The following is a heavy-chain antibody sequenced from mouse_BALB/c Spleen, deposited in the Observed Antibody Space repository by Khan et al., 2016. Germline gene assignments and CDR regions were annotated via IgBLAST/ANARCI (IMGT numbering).Heavy chain of an antibody. CDR1: GYAFSSYW. CDR3: VRDGEGDY. Sequence: VQLQESGAELVRPGFSVKISCKASGYAFSSYWMNWVKQRPGQGLEWIGQIYPGDGDTNYNGKFKGKATLTVDKSSSTAYMQLSRLTSEDAAVYFCVRDGEGDYWGQGTSLTVSS. V-gene: IGHV1-80*01. J-gene: IGHJ2*03. CDR2: IYPGDGDT.